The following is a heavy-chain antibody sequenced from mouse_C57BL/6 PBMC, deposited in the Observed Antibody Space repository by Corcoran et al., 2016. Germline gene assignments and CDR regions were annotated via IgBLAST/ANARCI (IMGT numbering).Heavy chain of an antibody. D-gene: IGHD2-4*01. CDR2: INTYSGVP. CDR3: AKGLRRSAWFAY. V-gene: IGHV9-3*01. CDR1: GYTFTTYG. Sequence: QIQLVQSGPELKKPGETVEISCKASGYTFTTYGMSWVKQAPGKGLKWMGWINTYSGVPTYADDFKGRFAFSLETSASTAYLQINNLKNEDTATYFCAKGLRRSAWFAYWGQGTLVTVSA. J-gene: IGHJ3*01.